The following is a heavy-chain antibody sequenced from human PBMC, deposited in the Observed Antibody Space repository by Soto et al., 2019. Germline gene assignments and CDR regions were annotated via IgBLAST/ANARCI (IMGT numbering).Heavy chain of an antibody. CDR3: TRARPTSGPAYGLDI. J-gene: IGHJ3*02. V-gene: IGHV3-48*04. Sequence: EVQLVESGGGLVQPGGSLRLSCAVSGFTFSGYSFNWVRQAPGRGLEWVSFIGSTGSVTHYADSVMGRFTISRDNARNSLYLQMDSLRADDTAVCSCTRARPTSGPAYGLDIWGQGTVVTVSS. CDR2: IGSTGSVT. D-gene: IGHD4-17*01. CDR1: GFTFSGYS.